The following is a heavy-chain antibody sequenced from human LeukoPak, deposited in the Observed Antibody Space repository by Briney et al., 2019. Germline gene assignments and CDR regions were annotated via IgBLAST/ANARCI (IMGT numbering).Heavy chain of an antibody. J-gene: IGHJ4*02. D-gene: IGHD3-3*01. Sequence: ASVKVSCKASGYTFTGYYMHWVRQAPGQGLEWMGWMNPNSGGTNYAQKFQGRVTMTRDTSISTAYMELSRLRSDDTAVYYCARADTIFGVVTPLGYWGQETLVTVSS. CDR1: GYTFTGYY. CDR2: MNPNSGGT. CDR3: ARADTIFGVVTPLGY. V-gene: IGHV1-2*02.